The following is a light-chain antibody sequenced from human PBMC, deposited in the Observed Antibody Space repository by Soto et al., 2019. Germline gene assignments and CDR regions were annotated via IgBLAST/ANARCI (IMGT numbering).Light chain of an antibody. J-gene: IGKJ4*01. CDR2: GAS. Sequence: IVMTQSPDTLSVSPGERATLSCRASEGVTNNLAWYQRKPGQAPRLFIYGASTRATDVPVRFSGRGSGTEFTLTISSPQPEDSAVYYCQQYSQWPLTFGGGTKVDIK. V-gene: IGKV3-15*01. CDR1: EGVTNN. CDR3: QQYSQWPLT.